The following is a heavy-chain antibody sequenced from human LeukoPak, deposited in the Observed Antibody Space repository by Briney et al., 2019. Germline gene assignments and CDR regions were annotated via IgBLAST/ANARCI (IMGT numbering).Heavy chain of an antibody. J-gene: IGHJ5*02. CDR2: IYYTGST. V-gene: IGHV4-39*07. D-gene: IGHD2-8*01. CDR3: ARENYCTNGVCWAFDP. Sequence: SETLPLTCTVSGGSISSSDYYWGWIRQPPGKGLEWIGNIYYTGSTSYNSSLKSRVTISIDTSKNQFSLQLSSVTAADTAVYFCARENYCTNGVCWAFDPWGQGTLVTVSS. CDR1: GGSISSSDYY.